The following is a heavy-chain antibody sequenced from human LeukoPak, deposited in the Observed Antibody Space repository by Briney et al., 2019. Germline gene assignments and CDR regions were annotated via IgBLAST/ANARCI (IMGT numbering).Heavy chain of an antibody. D-gene: IGHD2-15*01. CDR2: IYYTGST. J-gene: IGHJ4*02. V-gene: IGHV4-31*03. CDR1: GGSVSSGGYY. Sequence: SETLSLTCSVSGGSVSSGGYYWSWIRQRPGKGLEWIGYIYYTGSTYYNPSLKSRATISVDTSNNQFSLKLTSVTAADTAVYYCASHCSGGTCYRYYFDYWGQGTLVTVSS. CDR3: ASHCSGGTCYRYYFDY.